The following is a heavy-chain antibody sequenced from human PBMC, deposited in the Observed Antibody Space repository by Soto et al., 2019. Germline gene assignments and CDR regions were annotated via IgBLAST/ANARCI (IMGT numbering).Heavy chain of an antibody. D-gene: IGHD2-15*01. CDR3: AVTRRVVVVAASYYYGMDV. V-gene: IGHV1-69*13. CDR1: GGTFSSYA. CDR2: IIPIFGTA. Sequence: ASVKVSCKASGGTFSSYAISWVRQAPGQGLEWMGGIIPIFGTANYAQKFQGRVTVTADESTSTAYMELSSLRSEDTAVYYCAVTRRVVVVAASYYYGMDVWGQGTTVTVSS. J-gene: IGHJ6*02.